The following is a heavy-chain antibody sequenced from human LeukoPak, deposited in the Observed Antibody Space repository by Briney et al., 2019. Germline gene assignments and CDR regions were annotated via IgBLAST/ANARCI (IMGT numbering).Heavy chain of an antibody. V-gene: IGHV3-23*01. CDR1: GFTFSSYA. CDR3: AKGQLTGNLDY. Sequence: GGSLRLSCAASGFTFSSYAMTWVRQAPGKGLEWVSAISGGGGSKYYADSVKGRFTISRDNSKNTLYLQMNSLRTEDTAVYYCAKGQLTGNLDYWGQGTLVTVSS. D-gene: IGHD7-27*01. J-gene: IGHJ4*02. CDR2: ISGGGGSK.